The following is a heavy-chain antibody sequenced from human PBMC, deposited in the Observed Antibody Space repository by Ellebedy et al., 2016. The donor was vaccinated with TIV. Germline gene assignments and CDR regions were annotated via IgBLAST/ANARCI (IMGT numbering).Heavy chain of an antibody. V-gene: IGHV4-61*08. CDR3: AEGRSGWYYFDY. D-gene: IGHD6-19*01. Sequence: SETLSLTCTVSGGSVSSGDSYWTWIRQPPGKGLEWIGEINQSGSATYNPSLKGRVTISVDMSKNQFSLRLTSVTAADTAVYYCAEGRSGWYYFDYWGQGTLVTVSS. J-gene: IGHJ4*02. CDR1: GGSVSSGDSY. CDR2: INQSGSA.